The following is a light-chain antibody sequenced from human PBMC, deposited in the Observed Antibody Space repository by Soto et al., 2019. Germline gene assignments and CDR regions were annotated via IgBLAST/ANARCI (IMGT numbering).Light chain of an antibody. V-gene: IGLV2-8*01. CDR2: EVN. CDR1: SSDVGGYNY. Sequence: QSVLTQPPSASGSPGQSVTISCTGTSSDVGGYNYVSWYQQYPGKAPKLMIYEVNKRPSGVPDRFSGSKSGNTASLTVSGLQAEDEADYYCSSYGGYYNYVFGTGTKRTVL. J-gene: IGLJ1*01. CDR3: SSYGGYYNYV.